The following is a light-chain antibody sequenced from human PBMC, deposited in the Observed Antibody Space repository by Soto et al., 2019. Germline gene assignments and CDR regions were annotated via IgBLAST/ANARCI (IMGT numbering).Light chain of an antibody. Sequence: EIVLTQSPGSLSLSPGQRATLSCRASQSVDTTFFAWYQKKPGQAPRLLLYVASKRATGIPDRFSGSGSGTDFTLIISRLEPEDFAVYDWQQYMSSVTFGKGTKVEIK. CDR3: QQYMSSVT. CDR1: QSVDTTF. CDR2: VAS. J-gene: IGKJ1*01. V-gene: IGKV3-20*01.